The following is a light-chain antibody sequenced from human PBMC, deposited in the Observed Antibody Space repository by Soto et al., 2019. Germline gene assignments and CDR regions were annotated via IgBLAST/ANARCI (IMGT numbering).Light chain of an antibody. CDR1: QSVSSY. CDR3: QQRSNWPTWT. Sequence: EIVLTQSPATLSLSPGERATLSFRASQSVSSYLAWYQQKPGQAPRLLIYDASNRATGIPARFSGSGSGTDFTLTISSLEPEDFAVYYCQQRSNWPTWTFGQGTKV. J-gene: IGKJ1*01. CDR2: DAS. V-gene: IGKV3-11*01.